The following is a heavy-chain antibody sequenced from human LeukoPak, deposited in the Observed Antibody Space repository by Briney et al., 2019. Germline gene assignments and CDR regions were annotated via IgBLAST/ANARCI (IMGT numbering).Heavy chain of an antibody. Sequence: PGGSLRLSCAASGFIFTNYWMSWVRQAPGKGLEWVANIKQDGSEKYYVDSVKGRFTISRDNAKNSLYLQMNSLRAEDMALYYCAKSRFPSSGSDFSDAFDIWGQGTMVTVSS. V-gene: IGHV3-7*03. D-gene: IGHD6-19*01. CDR3: AKSRFPSSGSDFSDAFDI. J-gene: IGHJ3*02. CDR1: GFIFTNYW. CDR2: IKQDGSEK.